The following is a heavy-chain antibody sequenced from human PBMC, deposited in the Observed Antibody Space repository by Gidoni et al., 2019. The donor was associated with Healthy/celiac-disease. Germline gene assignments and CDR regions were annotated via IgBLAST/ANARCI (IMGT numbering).Heavy chain of an antibody. J-gene: IGHJ4*02. CDR2: IRSKAYGGTT. Sequence: EVQLVESGGGLVQPGRSLRLSCPASGFTFGDYSMRWFRQAPGTGMEWVGFIRSKAYGGTTEYAASVKGRFTISRDDSKSIAYLQMNSLKTEDTAVYYCTRESYDNTPDYWGQGTLVTVSS. D-gene: IGHD3-22*01. CDR3: TRESYDNTPDY. CDR1: GFTFGDYS. V-gene: IGHV3-49*03.